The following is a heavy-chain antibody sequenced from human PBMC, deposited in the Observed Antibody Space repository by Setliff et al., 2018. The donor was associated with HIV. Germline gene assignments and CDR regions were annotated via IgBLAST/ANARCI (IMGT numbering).Heavy chain of an antibody. V-gene: IGHV1-2*06. CDR3: VKDGGPWGSGD. CDR2: ISPNSGGT. Sequence: ASVKVSCKASGYTFINFCIYWVRQAPGQGLEWVGRISPNSGGTDYSQKFQGRVSMTRDTSTNTAYLDLTNLTSDDTAVYFCVKDGGPWGSGDWGQGTLVTVSS. CDR1: GYTFINFC. J-gene: IGHJ4*02. D-gene: IGHD7-27*01.